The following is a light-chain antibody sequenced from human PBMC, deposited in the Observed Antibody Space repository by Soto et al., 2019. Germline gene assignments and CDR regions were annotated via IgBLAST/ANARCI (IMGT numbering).Light chain of an antibody. J-gene: IGLJ1*01. V-gene: IGLV1-40*01. Sequence: QPVLTQPPSVSGAPGQRVTISCTGSSSNIGTGYGVQWYQLLPGTAPKLLIYDNSNRPSGVPGRFSGSKSGTSASLAITGLQAEDEADYYCQSYDGSLITYVFGTGTKVTVL. CDR2: DNS. CDR3: QSYDGSLITYV. CDR1: SSNIGTGYG.